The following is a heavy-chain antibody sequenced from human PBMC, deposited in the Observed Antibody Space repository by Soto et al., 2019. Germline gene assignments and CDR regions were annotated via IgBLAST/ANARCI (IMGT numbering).Heavy chain of an antibody. CDR2: FHHSGAT. V-gene: IGHV4-4*02. CDR3: ATQGFYRMGV. J-gene: IGHJ6*02. Sequence: PSETLSLTCAVSAASITSSNWWSWVRQPPGKGLEWIVEFHHSGATNYNLSLMSRFIISIDKSKIQFSLKLNSVTAADTAMFYCATQGFYRMGVWGRGTTVTVS. CDR1: AASITSSNW.